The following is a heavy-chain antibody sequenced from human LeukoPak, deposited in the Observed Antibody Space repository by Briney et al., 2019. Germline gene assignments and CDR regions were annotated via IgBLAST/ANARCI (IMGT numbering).Heavy chain of an antibody. CDR2: IIPIFGTA. Sequence: ASVKVSCKASGGTFSSYAISWVRQAPGQGLEWMGGIIPIFGTANYAQKFQGRVTITADESTSTAYMELRSLKSDDTAVYYCARHYYDSSGYYFQHGMDVWGQGTTVTVSS. J-gene: IGHJ6*02. V-gene: IGHV1-69*13. D-gene: IGHD3-22*01. CDR3: ARHYYDSSGYYFQHGMDV. CDR1: GGTFSSYA.